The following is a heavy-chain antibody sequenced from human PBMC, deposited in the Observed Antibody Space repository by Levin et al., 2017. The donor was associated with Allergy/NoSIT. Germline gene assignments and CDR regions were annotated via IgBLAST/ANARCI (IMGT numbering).Heavy chain of an antibody. CDR3: ASLGIVGATTAGSYFDY. D-gene: IGHD1-26*01. CDR2: INHSGST. V-gene: IGHV4-34*01. Sequence: SQTLSLTCAVYGGSFSGYYWSWIRQPPGKGLEWIGEINHSGSTNYNPSLKSRVTISVDTSKNQFSLKLSSVTAADTAVYYCASLGIVGATTAGSYFDYWGQGTLVTVSS. CDR1: GGSFSGYY. J-gene: IGHJ4*02.